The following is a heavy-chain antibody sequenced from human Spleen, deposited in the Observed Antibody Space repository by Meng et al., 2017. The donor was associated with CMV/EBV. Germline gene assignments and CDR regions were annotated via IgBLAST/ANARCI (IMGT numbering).Heavy chain of an antibody. CDR1: GGTFSSSS. CDR2: VTPVFETA. J-gene: IGHJ4*02. CDR3: ARGPRVIVGGVIIWPLED. V-gene: IGHV1-69*05. D-gene: IGHD3-10*01. Sequence: SVKVSCKASGGTFSSSSLRWVRQAPGQGLEWMGRVTPVFETADYAQKFRDRVTISMDDSATTAYMEMTSLGSEDTPVHFWARGPRVIVGGVIIWPLEDWGQGTLVTVSS.